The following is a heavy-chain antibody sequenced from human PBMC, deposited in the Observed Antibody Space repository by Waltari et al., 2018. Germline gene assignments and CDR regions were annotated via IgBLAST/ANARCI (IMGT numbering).Heavy chain of an antibody. D-gene: IGHD6-13*01. J-gene: IGHJ4*02. V-gene: IGHV4-34*01. Sequence: QVQLQQWGAGLLKPSETLSLTCAVYGGSFSGYYWRWIRQPPGKGLEWIGEINHSGSTNYNPSLKSRVTISVDTSKNQFSLKLSSVTAADTAVYYCARAYSSSWYGGAFDYWGQGTLVTVSS. CDR3: ARAYSSSWYGGAFDY. CDR2: INHSGST. CDR1: GGSFSGYY.